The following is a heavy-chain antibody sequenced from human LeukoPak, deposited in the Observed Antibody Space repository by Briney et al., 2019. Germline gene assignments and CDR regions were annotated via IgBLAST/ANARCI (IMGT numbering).Heavy chain of an antibody. CDR2: MYYSGST. J-gene: IGHJ4*02. V-gene: IGHV4-39*07. Sequence: SETLSLTCTVSGGSISSSSYYWGWIRQPPGMGLEWIGSMYYSGSTYYNPSLKGRVTTSVDTSKNQFSLKVRSVTAADTAVYYCARVTGAATIGYWGQGTLVTVSS. CDR3: ARVTGAATIGY. CDR1: GGSISSSSYY. D-gene: IGHD5-12*01.